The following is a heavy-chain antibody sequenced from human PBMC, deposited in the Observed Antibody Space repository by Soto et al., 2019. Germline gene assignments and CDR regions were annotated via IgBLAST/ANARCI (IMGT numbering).Heavy chain of an antibody. CDR3: VKGGPIGVSGDDY. CDR1: GFTFSSYA. CDR2: ILGGSGKT. D-gene: IGHD6-19*01. J-gene: IGHJ4*02. V-gene: IGHV3-23*01. Sequence: EVQLLESGGGLVQPGGSLRLSCAASGFTFSSYAMTWVRQAPGKGLEWVALILGGSGKTYYADSVKGRFTISRGNSKNTLYLQMTSLIAEDSALYYCVKGGPIGVSGDDYWGEGTLVTVSS.